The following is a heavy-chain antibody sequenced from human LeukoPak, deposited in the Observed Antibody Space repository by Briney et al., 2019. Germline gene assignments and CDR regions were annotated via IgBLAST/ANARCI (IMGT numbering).Heavy chain of an antibody. J-gene: IGHJ4*02. D-gene: IGHD3-10*01. CDR2: IKHDGSEK. CDR3: ARDRDYYNYFEY. CDR1: GFTLSRYW. Sequence: TGGSLRLSCAASGFTLSRYWMSWVRQAPGKGLEWVANIKHDGSEKYYVDSVKGRFTISRDNAKNSLYLQMNSLRGEDTAVYYCARDRDYYNYFEYWGQGTLVTVPS. V-gene: IGHV3-7*04.